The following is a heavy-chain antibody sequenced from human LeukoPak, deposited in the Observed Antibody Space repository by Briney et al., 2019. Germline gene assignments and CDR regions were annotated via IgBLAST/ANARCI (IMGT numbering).Heavy chain of an antibody. CDR1: GVSFSGYY. Sequence: SETLSLTCAVYGVSFSGYYWSWIRQPPGKGLEWIGEINHSGSTNYNPSLKSRVTISVDTSKNQFSLKLSSVTAADTAVYYCARTPASEYYYDSSGYYSRYFDYWGQGTLVTVSS. V-gene: IGHV4-34*01. CDR3: ARTPASEYYYDSSGYYSRYFDY. J-gene: IGHJ4*02. CDR2: INHSGST. D-gene: IGHD3-22*01.